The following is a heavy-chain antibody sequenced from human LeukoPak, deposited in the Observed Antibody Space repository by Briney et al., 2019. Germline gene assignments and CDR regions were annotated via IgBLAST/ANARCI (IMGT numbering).Heavy chain of an antibody. V-gene: IGHV1-69*05. J-gene: IGHJ5*02. CDR1: AGTFTIYG. D-gene: IGHD3-22*01. Sequence: SVTVSFTCAAGTFTIYGISWVRQAPGQGKGWMGGIILIFGRANYEQKFQGRVTITTDESTSTAYMELSSLRSEDTAVYYCAREYGYYDSSGYYHLDNWFDPWGQGTLVTVSS. CDR2: IILIFGRA. CDR3: AREYGYYDSSGYYHLDNWFDP.